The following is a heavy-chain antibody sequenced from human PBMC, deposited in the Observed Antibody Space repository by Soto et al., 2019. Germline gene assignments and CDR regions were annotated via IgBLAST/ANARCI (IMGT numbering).Heavy chain of an antibody. CDR2: ISAYNGNT. J-gene: IGHJ4*02. CDR3: ARAYSSGWKNY. CDR1: GYTFTSYG. V-gene: IGHV1-18*01. Sequence: QVQLVQSGAEVKKPGASVKVFCKASGYTFTSYGISWVRQAPGQGLEWMGWISAYNGNTNYAQKLQGRVTMTTDTSTGTAYMELRRLRADDTAVYYCARAYSSGWKNYWGQGTLVTVSS. D-gene: IGHD6-19*01.